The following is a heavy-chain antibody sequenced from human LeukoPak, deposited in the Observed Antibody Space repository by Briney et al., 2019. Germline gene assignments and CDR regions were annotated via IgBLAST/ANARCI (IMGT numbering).Heavy chain of an antibody. CDR3: AKDFSSLRGVDY. J-gene: IGHJ4*02. D-gene: IGHD3-10*01. Sequence: ASVKVSCKASGYTFTSYDINWVRQATGQGLEWMGWMNPNSGNTGYAQRFQGRVTITRNTSISTAYMELSSLRSEDTAVYYCAKDFSSLRGVDYWGQGTLVTVSS. V-gene: IGHV1-8*03. CDR1: GYTFTSYD. CDR2: MNPNSGNT.